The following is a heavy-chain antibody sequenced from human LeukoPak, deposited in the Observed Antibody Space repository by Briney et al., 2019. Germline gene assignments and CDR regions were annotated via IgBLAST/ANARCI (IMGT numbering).Heavy chain of an antibody. CDR1: GFTFSDYY. CDR2: ISSSSSYI. J-gene: IGHJ4*02. Sequence: GGSLRLSCAASGFTFSDYYMSWIRQAPGKGLEWVSSISSSSSYIYYADSVKGRFTISRDNAKNSLYLQMNSLRAEDTAVYYCAREGSSGYDFDYWGQGTLVTVSS. V-gene: IGHV3-11*06. CDR3: AREGSSGYDFDY. D-gene: IGHD3-22*01.